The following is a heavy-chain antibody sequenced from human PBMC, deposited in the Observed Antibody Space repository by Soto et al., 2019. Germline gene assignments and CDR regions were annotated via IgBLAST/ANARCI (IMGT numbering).Heavy chain of an antibody. CDR2: MNPNSGNT. CDR3: ARQEMYSGSYYHGTYGMGF. V-gene: IGHV1-8*01. J-gene: IGHJ6*02. CDR1: GYTFTSYD. D-gene: IGHD1-26*01. Sequence: ASVKVSCKASGYTFTSYDINWVRQATGQGLEWMGWMNPNSGNTGYAQKFQGRVTMTRNTSISTAYMELSSLRSEDTAVYYCARQEMYSGSYYHGTYGMGFWGQGSTVTGSS.